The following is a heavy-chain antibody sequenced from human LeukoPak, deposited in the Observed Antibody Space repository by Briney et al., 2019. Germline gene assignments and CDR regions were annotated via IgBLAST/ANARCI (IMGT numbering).Heavy chain of an antibody. CDR3: ARTVSSGWGPKFDY. CDR2: IYTSGST. Sequence: SETLSLTCTVSGGSISRYYWSWVRQPAGQGLEWIGRIYTSGSTNYNPSLKSRVTMSLDTSKNQFSLKLSSVTAADTAVYYCARTVSSGWGPKFDYWGQGTLVTVSS. D-gene: IGHD6-19*01. J-gene: IGHJ4*02. CDR1: GGSISRYY. V-gene: IGHV4-4*07.